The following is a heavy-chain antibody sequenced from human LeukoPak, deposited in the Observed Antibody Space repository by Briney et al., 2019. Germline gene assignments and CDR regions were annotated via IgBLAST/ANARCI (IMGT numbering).Heavy chain of an antibody. J-gene: IGHJ4*02. D-gene: IGHD6-19*01. V-gene: IGHV3-30*18. Sequence: GGSLRLSCAASGFMFRNHGMHWVRQAPGKGLEWVAVISYDGSNKYYADSVKGRFTISRDNSKNTLYLQMNSLRAEDTAVYYCAKATDSSGLSIDYWGQGTLVTVSS. CDR3: AKATDSSGLSIDY. CDR2: ISYDGSNK. CDR1: GFMFRNHG.